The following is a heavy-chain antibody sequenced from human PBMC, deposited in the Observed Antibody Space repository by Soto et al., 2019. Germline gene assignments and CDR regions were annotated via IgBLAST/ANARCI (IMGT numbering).Heavy chain of an antibody. Sequence: EMQLVESGGGIVQSGGSLRLSCEASGFTLSRDYMHWVRQPPGKGLEWVSRLNTDGWSTDYADSVKGRFIISRDNAKNTLYLQMNHLRVEDKAIYYCARGIVDGTMVSIHFWGQGTLVTVSS. V-gene: IGHV3-74*01. CDR3: ARGIVDGTMVSIHF. J-gene: IGHJ4*02. CDR2: LNTDGWST. CDR1: GFTLSRDY. D-gene: IGHD1-26*01.